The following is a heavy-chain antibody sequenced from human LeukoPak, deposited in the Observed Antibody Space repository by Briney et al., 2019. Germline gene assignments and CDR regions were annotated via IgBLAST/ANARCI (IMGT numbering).Heavy chain of an antibody. J-gene: IGHJ4*02. CDR2: ISCVGTTT. D-gene: IGHD6-13*01. V-gene: IGHV3-43*02. Sequence: GGSLRLSCAASGFTFGDYAMHWVRQAPGKGLEGVSVISCVGTTTFYADSVKGRFTISRDNSANSLYLQMNSLRAEDTALYYCARPLGSNSWHVGYWGQGALVIVSS. CDR1: GFTFGDYA. CDR3: ARPLGSNSWHVGY.